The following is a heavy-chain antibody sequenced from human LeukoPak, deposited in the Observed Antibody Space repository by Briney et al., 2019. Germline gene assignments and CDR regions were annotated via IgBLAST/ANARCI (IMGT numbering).Heavy chain of an antibody. J-gene: IGHJ4*02. CDR3: ATRSESYGSGSNYFDY. CDR2: ISAHNGNT. D-gene: IGHD3-10*01. V-gene: IGHV1-18*01. CDR1: GYTFTNFG. Sequence: ASVNVSCKASGYTFTNFGISWVRQAPGQGLEWMGWISAHNGNTNYAQKLQGRVTMTTDTSTSTAYMELSSLRSEDTAVYYCATRSESYGSGSNYFDYWGQGTLVTVSS.